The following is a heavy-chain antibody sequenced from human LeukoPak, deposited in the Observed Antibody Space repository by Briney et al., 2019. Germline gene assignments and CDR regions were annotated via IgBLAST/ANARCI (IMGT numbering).Heavy chain of an antibody. V-gene: IGHV4-30-4*08. D-gene: IGHD2-15*01. Sequence: PSQTLSLTCTVSGGSISSGYYYWSWIRQPPGKGLEWIGYIYYSGSTYYNPSLKSRITISVDTSENQFSLKLSSVIAADTAVYYCARYCSGTDYYYYYMDVWGKGTTVTVSS. J-gene: IGHJ6*03. CDR1: GGSISSGYYY. CDR3: ARYCSGTDYYYYYMDV. CDR2: IYYSGST.